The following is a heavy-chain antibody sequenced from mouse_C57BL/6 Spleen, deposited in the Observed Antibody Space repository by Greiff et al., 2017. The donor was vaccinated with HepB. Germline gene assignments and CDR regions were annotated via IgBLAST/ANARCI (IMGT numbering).Heavy chain of an antibody. CDR1: GFTFSNYW. CDR3: TTDSSGYWFAY. V-gene: IGHV6-3*01. Sequence: EVMLVESGGGLVQPGGSMKLSCVASGFTFSNYWMNWVRQSPEKGLEWVAQIRLKSDNYATHYAESVKGRFTISRDDSKSIVYLQMNNLRAEDTGIYYCTTDSSGYWFAYWGQGTLVTVSA. D-gene: IGHD3-2*02. J-gene: IGHJ3*01. CDR2: IRLKSDNYAT.